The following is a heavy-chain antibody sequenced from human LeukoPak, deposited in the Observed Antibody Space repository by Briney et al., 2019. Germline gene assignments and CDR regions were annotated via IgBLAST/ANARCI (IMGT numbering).Heavy chain of an antibody. CDR1: GGSISSSSYY. D-gene: IGHD3-16*01. V-gene: IGHV3-11*01. J-gene: IGHJ4*02. CDR3: ARDDYFRLGH. Sequence: LSLTCTVSGGSISSSSYYWGWIRQPPGKGLEWISYISSTTNTQYYADSVRGRFTISRDNAQKSLYLQMNSLRAEDTAIYYCARDDYFRLGHWGQGTLVTVSS. CDR2: ISSTTNTQ.